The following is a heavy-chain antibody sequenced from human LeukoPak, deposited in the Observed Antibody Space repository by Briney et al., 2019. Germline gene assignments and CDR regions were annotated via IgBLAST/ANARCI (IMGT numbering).Heavy chain of an antibody. J-gene: IGHJ3*02. CDR1: GFTFSRYW. CDR3: ARETYYDILTGYIGAFDI. Sequence: PGGSLRLSCAASGFTFSRYWMHWVRQGPGKGLVWVSRINIDVSSTTYADSVKGRFTVSRDNSKNTLYLQMNSLRAEDTAVYYCARETYYDILTGYIGAFDIWGQGTMVIVSS. V-gene: IGHV3-74*01. CDR2: INIDVSST. D-gene: IGHD3-9*01.